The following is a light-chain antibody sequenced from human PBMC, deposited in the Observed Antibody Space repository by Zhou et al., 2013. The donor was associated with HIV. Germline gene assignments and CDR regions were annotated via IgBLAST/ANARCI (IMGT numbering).Light chain of an antibody. CDR2: AAS. J-gene: IGKJ1*01. CDR3: QQSNSIPRT. Sequence: DIQLTQSPSFLSASVGDRVTITCRASQGISSYLAWYQQKPGKAPKLLIYAASTLQSGVPSRFSGSGSGTEFTLTISSLQPEDFATYYCQQSNSIPRTFGQGTKVE. CDR1: QGISSY. V-gene: IGKV1-9*01.